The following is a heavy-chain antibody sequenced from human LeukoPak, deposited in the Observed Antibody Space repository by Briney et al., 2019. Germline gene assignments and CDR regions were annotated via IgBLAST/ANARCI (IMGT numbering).Heavy chain of an antibody. V-gene: IGHV3-49*03. CDR2: IRSKAYGGTT. D-gene: IGHD3-22*01. CDR3: TRVTMIVVVHERLFDY. J-gene: IGHJ4*02. Sequence: PGGSLRLSCTASGFTFGDYAMSWFRQAPGKGLEWVGFIRSKAYGGTTEYAASVKGRFTISRDDSKSIAYLQMNSLKTEDTAVYYCTRVTMIVVVHERLFDYWGQGTLVTVSS. CDR1: GFTFGDYA.